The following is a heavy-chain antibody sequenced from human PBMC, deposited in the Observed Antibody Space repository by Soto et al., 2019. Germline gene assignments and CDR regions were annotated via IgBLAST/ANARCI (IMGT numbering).Heavy chain of an antibody. J-gene: IGHJ6*02. CDR2: ILYRGTA. D-gene: IGHD5-18*01. Sequence: QVQLQESGPGLVKPSQSLSLTCSVSGGSFSSSGYYWSWIRKPPGKGLEWFGYILYRGTAYYNPSLKSRVTSSIDTSNYQFSLRLTTVTAADTAVYYCSRWLVVDRVSYYSSMDVWVQGTTVTVSS. V-gene: IGHV4-30-4*08. CDR3: SRWLVVDRVSYYSSMDV. CDR1: GGSFSSSGYY.